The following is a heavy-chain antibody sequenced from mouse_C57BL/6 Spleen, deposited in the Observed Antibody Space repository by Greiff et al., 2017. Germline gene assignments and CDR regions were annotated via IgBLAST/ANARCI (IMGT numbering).Heavy chain of an antibody. CDR3: AKGSYDGYYVLFAY. CDR2: IWGDGST. Sequence: VKLVESGPGLVAPSQSLSITCTVSGFSLPSYGVSWVRQPPGKGLEWLGVIWGDGSTNYHSALISRLSISKDNSKSQVLLKLNSLQTDDTATYYCAKGSYDGYYVLFAYWGQGTLVTVSA. J-gene: IGHJ3*01. CDR1: GFSLPSYG. V-gene: IGHV2-3*01. D-gene: IGHD2-3*01.